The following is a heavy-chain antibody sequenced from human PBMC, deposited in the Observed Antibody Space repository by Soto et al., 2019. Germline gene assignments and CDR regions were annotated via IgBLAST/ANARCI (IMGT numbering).Heavy chain of an antibody. J-gene: IGHJ6*02. D-gene: IGHD5-12*01. CDR2: IDPSDSYT. CDR1: GYSFTSYW. CDR3: ARRSGYDYGDYYYYGMDV. V-gene: IGHV5-10-1*01. Sequence: PVESLKISCKGSGYSFTSYWISWVRQMPGKGLEWMGRIDPSDSYTNYSPSFQGHVTISADKSISTAYLQWSSLKASDTAMYYCARRSGYDYGDYYYYGMDVWGQGTTVTVSS.